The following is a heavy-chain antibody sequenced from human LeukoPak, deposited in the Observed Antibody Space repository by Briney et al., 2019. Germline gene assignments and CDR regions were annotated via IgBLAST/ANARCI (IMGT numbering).Heavy chain of an antibody. CDR3: ARPTMVRRNDAFDI. D-gene: IGHD3-10*01. CDR1: GESISGFY. V-gene: IGHV4-59*08. Sequence: PSETLSLTCTVSGESISGFYWNWIRQPPGKGLEWIGYIYYSGSTNYNPSLKSRVTISVDTSKNQFSLKLSSVTAADTAVYYCARPTMVRRNDAFDIWGQGTMVTVSS. CDR2: IYYSGST. J-gene: IGHJ3*02.